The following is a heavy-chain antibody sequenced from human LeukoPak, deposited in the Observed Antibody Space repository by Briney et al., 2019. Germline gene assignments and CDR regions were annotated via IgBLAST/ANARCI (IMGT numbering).Heavy chain of an antibody. D-gene: IGHD4-11*01. J-gene: IGHJ6*02. CDR2: INHSGST. CDR3: ARLPHTVTSYYYYGMDV. V-gene: IGHV4-34*01. CDR1: GGSFSGYY. Sequence: SETLSLTCAVYGGSFSGYYWSWIRQPPGKGLEWIGEINHSGSTNYNPSLKSRVTISVDTSKNQFPLKLSSVTAADTAVYYCARLPHTVTSYYYYGMDVWGQGTTITVSS.